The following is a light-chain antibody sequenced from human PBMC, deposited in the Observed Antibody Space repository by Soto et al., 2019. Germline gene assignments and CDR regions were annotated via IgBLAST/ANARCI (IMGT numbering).Light chain of an antibody. CDR2: DAS. J-gene: IGKJ2*01. CDR1: QSISSW. Sequence: DIQMTQSPSTLSASVGDRVTITCRASQSISSWLAWYQQKPGKAPKLLIYDASSLESGVLSRFSGSGSGTEFTLTISSLQPDEFATYFCQQYNSYSQTFGQGTKLEIK. CDR3: QQYNSYSQT. V-gene: IGKV1-5*01.